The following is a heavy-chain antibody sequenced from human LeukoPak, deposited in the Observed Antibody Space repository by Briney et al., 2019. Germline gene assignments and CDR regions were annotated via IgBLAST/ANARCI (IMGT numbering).Heavy chain of an antibody. CDR2: ISSSGSTI. V-gene: IGHV3-11*01. CDR3: ARALGDGYKVFDI. J-gene: IGHJ3*02. D-gene: IGHD5-24*01. Sequence: PGGSLRLSCAASGFRFNTYWMSWVRQAPGKGLEWVSYISSSGSTIYYADSVKGRFTISRDNTKNSLYLQMNSLRAEDTAVYYCARALGDGYKVFDIWGQGTMVTVSS. CDR1: GFRFNTYW.